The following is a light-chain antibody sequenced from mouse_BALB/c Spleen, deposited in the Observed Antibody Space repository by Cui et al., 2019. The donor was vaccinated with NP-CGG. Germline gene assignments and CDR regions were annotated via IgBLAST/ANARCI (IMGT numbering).Light chain of an antibody. CDR1: TGAVTTSNY. V-gene: IGLV1*01. CDR2: GTN. CDR3: ALWYSNHWV. J-gene: IGLJ1*01. Sequence: QAVVTQESARTTSPGETVTLTCRSSTGAVTTSNYANWVQEKPDHLFTGLIGGTNNRAPGVPARFSGSLIGDKAAFTITGAQTEDEAIYFCALWYSNHWVFGGGTKLTVL.